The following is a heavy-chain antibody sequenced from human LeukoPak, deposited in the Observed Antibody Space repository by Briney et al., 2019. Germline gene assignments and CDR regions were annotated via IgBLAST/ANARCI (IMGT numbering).Heavy chain of an antibody. CDR2: ISGSGGCT. V-gene: IGHV3-23*01. CDR3: AKVDFATVTTGFDY. D-gene: IGHD4-17*01. Sequence: GGSLRLSCAASGFTFSSYAMSWVRQAPGKGLEWVSAISGSGGCTYYADSVKGRFTISRDNSKNTLYLQMNSLRAEDTAVYCCAKVDFATVTTGFDYWGQGTLVTVSS. J-gene: IGHJ4*02. CDR1: GFTFSSYA.